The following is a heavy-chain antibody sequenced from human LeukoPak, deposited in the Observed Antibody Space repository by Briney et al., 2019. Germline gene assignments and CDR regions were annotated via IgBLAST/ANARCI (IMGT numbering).Heavy chain of an antibody. D-gene: IGHD6-19*01. J-gene: IGHJ4*02. CDR1: GFTFSSYA. CDR2: ISGSGGST. CDR3: AKDRGVAGSHTHHLTDPHPQMVCY. Sequence: GGSLRLSCAASGFTFSSYAMSWVRQAPGKGLEWVSAISGSGGSTYYADSVKGRFTISRDNSKNTLYLQMNSLRAEDTAVYYCAKDRGVAGSHTHHLTDPHPQMVCYWGQGTLVTVSS. V-gene: IGHV3-23*01.